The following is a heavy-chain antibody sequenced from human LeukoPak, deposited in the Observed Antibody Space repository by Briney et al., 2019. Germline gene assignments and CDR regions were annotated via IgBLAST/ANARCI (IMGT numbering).Heavy chain of an antibody. J-gene: IGHJ3*01. V-gene: IGHV1-2*02. Sequence: GASVKVSCKASGYNYRDYYIHWVRHAPGQGLEWMGWINPHSGGTRYAPKFQGRVAMSSDMSINTAYMELRSLTSDDTATFYCARVNRFYVRTHPAGYEMWGQGTRVIVSS. CDR1: GYNYRDYY. D-gene: IGHD2/OR15-2a*01. CDR2: INPHSGGT. CDR3: ARVNRFYVRTHPAGYEM.